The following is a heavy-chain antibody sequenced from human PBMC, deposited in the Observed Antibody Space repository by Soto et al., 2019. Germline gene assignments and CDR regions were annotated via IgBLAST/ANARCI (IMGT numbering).Heavy chain of an antibody. CDR2: INHRGST. Sequence: SETLSLSCAVYGGSFSGYYWSWIRQPPGKGLEWIGEINHRGSTNYNPSLKSRVTISVDMSKNQFSLNLSSVTAADTAVYYCARARDYDYLWGTYRAVDYWGQGTLVTVSS. D-gene: IGHD3-16*02. V-gene: IGHV4-34*01. CDR3: ARARDYDYLWGTYRAVDY. CDR1: GGSFSGYY. J-gene: IGHJ4*02.